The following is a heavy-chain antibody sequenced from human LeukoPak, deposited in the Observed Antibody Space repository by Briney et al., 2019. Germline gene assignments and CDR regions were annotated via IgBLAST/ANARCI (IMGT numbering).Heavy chain of an antibody. J-gene: IGHJ4*02. V-gene: IGHV3-64D*09. CDR3: VKSDNIVGATYFDY. Sequence: GGSLRLSCSASGFTFRSYTLHWVRQAPGKGLEYVSSISSNGGSTYYADSVKGRFTISRDNSKNTLYLHMSSLRAEDTAVYYCVKSDNIVGATYFDYWSQGTLVTVSS. CDR2: ISSNGGST. CDR1: GFTFRSYT. D-gene: IGHD1-26*01.